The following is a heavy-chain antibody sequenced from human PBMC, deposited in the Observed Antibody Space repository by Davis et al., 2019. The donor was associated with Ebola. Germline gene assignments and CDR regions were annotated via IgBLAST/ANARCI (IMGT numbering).Heavy chain of an antibody. Sequence: PGGSLRLSCAASGFTFSIFAMNWVRQAPGKGLEWVSAISGSGGRTNYADSVKGRFTISRDNSKNTLYLQMNSLRAEDTAVYYCAKDPLYDFWSGYFEYWGQGTLVPVSS. D-gene: IGHD3-3*01. V-gene: IGHV3-23*01. J-gene: IGHJ4*02. CDR3: AKDPLYDFWSGYFEY. CDR2: ISGSGGRT. CDR1: GFTFSIFA.